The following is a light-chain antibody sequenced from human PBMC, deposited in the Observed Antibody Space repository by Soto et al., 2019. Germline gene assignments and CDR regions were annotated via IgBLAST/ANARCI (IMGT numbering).Light chain of an antibody. Sequence: QSALTQPPSVSGAPGQRVTISCTGSSSNIGRGYDVHWYQQIPGTAPKLLIYSNNQRPSGVPDRFSGSKSGTSASLAISGLQSEDEADYYCAAWDDSLNGWVFGGGTKLTVL. CDR1: SSNIGRGYD. CDR3: AAWDDSLNGWV. V-gene: IGLV1-44*01. J-gene: IGLJ3*02. CDR2: SNN.